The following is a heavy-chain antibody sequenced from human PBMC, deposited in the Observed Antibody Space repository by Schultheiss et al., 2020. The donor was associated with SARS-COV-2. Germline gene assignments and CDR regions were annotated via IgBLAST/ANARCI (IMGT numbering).Heavy chain of an antibody. Sequence: GGSLRLSCAASGFTFSSYAMSWVRQAPGKGLEWVSAISGSGGSTYYADCVKGRFTISRDNSKNTLYLQMNSLKTEDTAVYYCTTDLGTLVDTAMVHYYYGIDVWGQGTTVTVSS. CDR2: ISGSGGST. D-gene: IGHD5-18*01. V-gene: IGHV3-23*01. CDR1: GFTFSSYA. J-gene: IGHJ6*02. CDR3: TTDLGTLVDTAMVHYYYGIDV.